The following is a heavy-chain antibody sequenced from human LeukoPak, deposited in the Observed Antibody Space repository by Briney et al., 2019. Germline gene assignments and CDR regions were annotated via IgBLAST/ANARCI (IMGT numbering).Heavy chain of an antibody. CDR2: ISAYNGNT. D-gene: IGHD2-2*01. CDR3: ARDCSSTTCLFDY. V-gene: IGHV1-18*01. CDR1: GGTFSSYA. J-gene: IGHJ4*02. Sequence: ASVKVSCKASGGTFSSYAISWVRQAPGQGLEWMGWISAYNGNTNYAQKLQGRVTVTTDTSTSTAYMELGSLRSDDTAVYYCARDCSSTTCLFDYWGQGTLVTVSS.